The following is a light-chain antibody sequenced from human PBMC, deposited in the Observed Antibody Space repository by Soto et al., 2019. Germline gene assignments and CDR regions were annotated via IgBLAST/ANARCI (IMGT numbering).Light chain of an antibody. CDR2: EVS. J-gene: IGLJ3*02. CDR3: SSYTSSNTWV. Sequence: QSALTQPASVSGSPGQSITISCTGTSSDVGDYNYVSWYQQHPGKAPKLMIYEVSNRPSGVSNRSSGSKSGNTASLTISGLQAEDEADYYCSSYTSSNTWVFGGGTKLTVL. V-gene: IGLV2-14*01. CDR1: SSDVGDYNY.